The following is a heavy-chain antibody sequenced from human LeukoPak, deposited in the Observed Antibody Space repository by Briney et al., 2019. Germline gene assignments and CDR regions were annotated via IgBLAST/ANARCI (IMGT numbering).Heavy chain of an antibody. CDR1: GFTFSNYA. J-gene: IGHJ1*01. D-gene: IGHD1-1*01. CDR2: ISTNGGST. V-gene: IGHV3-23*01. Sequence: SGGSLRPSCAASGFTFSNYAMTWVRQAPGKGLELVSVISTNGGSTNYADSVKGRFIISRDYSKNTLYLEMNSLRADDTAVYYCASQPSDNDEYFQDWGQGTLVTVSS. CDR3: ASQPSDNDEYFQD.